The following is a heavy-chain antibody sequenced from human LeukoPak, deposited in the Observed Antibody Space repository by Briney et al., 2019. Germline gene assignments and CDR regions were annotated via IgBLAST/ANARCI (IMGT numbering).Heavy chain of an antibody. CDR3: ARSDTHHIHSSSWHFDY. J-gene: IGHJ4*02. V-gene: IGHV4-59*01. CDR1: GGSIGTNF. Sequence: PSETLSLTCSDSGGSIGTNFWSWIRQVPGNGLEWIGYRSYSGSTNYNPSLKSRVSISIDTSKNQFSLELNSVTAADTAVYYCARSDTHHIHSSSWHFDYWGQGTLVTVSS. D-gene: IGHD6-13*01. CDR2: RSYSGST.